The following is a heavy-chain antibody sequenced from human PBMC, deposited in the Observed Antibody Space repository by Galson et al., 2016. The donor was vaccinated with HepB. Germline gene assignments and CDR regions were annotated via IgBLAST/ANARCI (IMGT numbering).Heavy chain of an antibody. Sequence: SLRLSCAASGFTFSTYSMNWVRQAPGKGLEWVSSISSSSSYVYYADSVKGRFTISRDNAKNSLFLQMNSLRAEDTAVYYCARDPAVGQQLVYYDYWGQGTLVTVSS. J-gene: IGHJ4*02. CDR1: GFTFSTYS. CDR3: ARDPAVGQQLVYYDY. CDR2: ISSSSSYV. D-gene: IGHD6-13*01. V-gene: IGHV3-21*01.